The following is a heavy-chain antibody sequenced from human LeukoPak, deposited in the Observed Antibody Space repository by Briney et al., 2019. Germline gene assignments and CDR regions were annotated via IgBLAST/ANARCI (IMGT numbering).Heavy chain of an antibody. CDR2: INHSGTT. D-gene: IGHD3-10*01. Sequence: PSETLALTCAVYGGSLSNYYWSWIPQTPGKGLEWIGEINHSGTTKYNPSLKSRVTISVDMSKNQFSLELSSVTAADTAVYYCARGPASGSNFAWFDPWGQGTLVTVSS. CDR3: ARGPASGSNFAWFDP. J-gene: IGHJ5*02. V-gene: IGHV4-34*01. CDR1: GGSLSNYY.